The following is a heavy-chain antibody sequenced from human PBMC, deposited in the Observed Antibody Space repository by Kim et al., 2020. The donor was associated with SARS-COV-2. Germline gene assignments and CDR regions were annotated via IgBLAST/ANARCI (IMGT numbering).Heavy chain of an antibody. CDR3: AKAGGSGSYGLDY. J-gene: IGHJ4*02. D-gene: IGHD1-26*01. Sequence: YADSVKSRFTLSRDNSKNTLYQQMTSRRAENTAVYYCAKAGGSGSYGLDYWGQGTLVTVAS. V-gene: IGHV3-30*02.